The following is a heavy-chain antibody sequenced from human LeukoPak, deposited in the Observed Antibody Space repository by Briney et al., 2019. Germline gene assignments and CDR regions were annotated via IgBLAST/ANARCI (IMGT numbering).Heavy chain of an antibody. J-gene: IGHJ6*02. D-gene: IGHD2-2*01. CDR1: GGSISSYY. V-gene: IGHV4-59*08. CDR3: ARHVDPNTNYYYYGMDV. Sequence: SETLSLTCTVSGGSISSYYWSWIRQPPGKGLEWIGYIYYSGSTNYNPSLKSRVTISVDTSKNQLSLKLNSVTAADTAVYYCARHVDPNTNYYYYGMDVWGQGATVTVSS. CDR2: IYYSGST.